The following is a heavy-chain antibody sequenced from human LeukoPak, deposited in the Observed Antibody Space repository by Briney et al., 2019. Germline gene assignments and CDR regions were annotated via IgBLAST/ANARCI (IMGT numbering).Heavy chain of an antibody. CDR2: IYYSGST. V-gene: IGHV4-31*03. Sequence: SETLSLTCTVSGGSISSGGYYWSWIRQHPGKGLEWIGYIYYSGSTYYNPPLKSRVTISVDTSKNQFSLKLSSVTAADTAVYYCARRFGELSYFDYWGQGTLVTVSS. CDR3: ARRFGELSYFDY. J-gene: IGHJ4*02. CDR1: GGSISSGGYY. D-gene: IGHD3-10*01.